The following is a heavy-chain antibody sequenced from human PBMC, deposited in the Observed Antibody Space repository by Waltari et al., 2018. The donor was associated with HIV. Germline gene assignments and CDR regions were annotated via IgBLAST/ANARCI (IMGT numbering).Heavy chain of an antibody. CDR1: GVTFDDLA. V-gene: IGHV3-9*01. Sequence: EVQLQGPGGELVQTDSSLRLSCEAPGVTFDDLAIHRGRQVAAKGLEWLSGMSVNSKTIGYVYFVSGRFVISRDSAKNTLYLQMNSLRVEDTAFYFCAKEGAGPGTGWNFFDFCSQGTLVTFSS. D-gene: IGHD1-7*01. CDR3: AKEGAGPGTGWNFFDF. J-gene: IGHJ4*02. CDR2: MSVNSKTI.